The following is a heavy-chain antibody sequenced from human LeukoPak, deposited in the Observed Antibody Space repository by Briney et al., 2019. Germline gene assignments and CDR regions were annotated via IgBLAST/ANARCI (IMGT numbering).Heavy chain of an antibody. Sequence: GGSLRLSCAASGFTLSNYWMHWVRQAPGKGLVWVSRVNGDGSSAHYADSVKGRFTISRDNSKNTLYLQMNSLRAEDTAVYYCARGGRTTWHGMDVWGQGTTVTVSS. CDR2: VNGDGSSA. V-gene: IGHV3-74*01. CDR1: GFTLSNYW. CDR3: ARGGRTTWHGMDV. J-gene: IGHJ6*02. D-gene: IGHD4-17*01.